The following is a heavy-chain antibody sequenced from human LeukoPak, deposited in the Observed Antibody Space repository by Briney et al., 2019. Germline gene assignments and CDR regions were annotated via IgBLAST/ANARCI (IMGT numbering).Heavy chain of an antibody. V-gene: IGHV3-33*06. J-gene: IGHJ4*02. D-gene: IGHD5-18*01. Sequence: GESLKISCAASGFTFSSYGMHWVRQAPGKGLEWVAVIWYDGSNKYYADSVKGRFTISRDNSKNTLYLQMNSLRAEDTAVYYCAKGAAGLQLWPRVPLFDYWGQGTLVTVSS. CDR2: IWYDGSNK. CDR3: AKGAAGLQLWPRVPLFDY. CDR1: GFTFSSYG.